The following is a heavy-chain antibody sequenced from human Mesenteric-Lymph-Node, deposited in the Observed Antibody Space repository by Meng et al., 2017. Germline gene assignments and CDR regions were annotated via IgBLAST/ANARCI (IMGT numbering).Heavy chain of an antibody. CDR1: GYTFTAYY. J-gene: IGHJ4*02. D-gene: IGHD2-15*01. CDR2: INLNSGAA. V-gene: IGHV1-2*06. Sequence: ASVKVSCKASGYTFTAYYLHWGRQAPGQGLEWMGRINLNSGAADYAQKFQGRVTMTRDTSINTAYMELSSLRSDDTAVYYCARDFCSGGSCYYFDYWDRG. CDR3: ARDFCSGGSCYYFDY.